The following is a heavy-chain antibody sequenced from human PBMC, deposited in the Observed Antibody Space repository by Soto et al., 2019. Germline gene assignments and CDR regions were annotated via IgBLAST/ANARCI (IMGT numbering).Heavy chain of an antibody. CDR1: GFTFDDYA. CDR2: ISWNSGSI. CDR3: AKDRLWFGEFHGMDV. D-gene: IGHD3-10*01. V-gene: IGHV3-9*01. Sequence: GGSLRLSCAASGFTFDDYAMHWVRQAPGKGLEWVSGISWNSGSIGYADSVKGRFTISRDNAKNSLYLQMNSLRAEDTALYYCAKDRLWFGEFHGMDVWGQGTTVTVS. J-gene: IGHJ6*02.